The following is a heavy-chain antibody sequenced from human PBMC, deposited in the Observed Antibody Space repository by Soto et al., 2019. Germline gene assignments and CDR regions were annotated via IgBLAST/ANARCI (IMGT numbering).Heavy chain of an antibody. CDR3: ARGVVVVAAGAGWFDP. Sequence: PGDSLKISCKGSGYSFTSYWIGWVRQMPGKGLEWMGIIYPGDSDTRYSPSFQGQVTISADKSISTAYLQWSSLKASDTAMYYCARGVVVVAAGAGWFDPWGQGTLVTAPQ. CDR2: IYPGDSDT. J-gene: IGHJ5*02. D-gene: IGHD2-15*01. CDR1: GYSFTSYW. V-gene: IGHV5-51*01.